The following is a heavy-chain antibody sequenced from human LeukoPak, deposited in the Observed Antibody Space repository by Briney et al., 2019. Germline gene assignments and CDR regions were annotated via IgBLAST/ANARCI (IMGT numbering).Heavy chain of an antibody. Sequence: SETLSLTCTVSGGSISSYYWSWIRQPPGKGLEWIGYIYYSGSTNYNPSLKSRVTISVDTSKNQFSLKLGSVTAADTAVYYCARLSVAYGSGALDYWGQGTLVTVSS. CDR3: ARLSVAYGSGALDY. D-gene: IGHD3-10*01. J-gene: IGHJ4*02. CDR2: IYYSGST. CDR1: GGSISSYY. V-gene: IGHV4-59*08.